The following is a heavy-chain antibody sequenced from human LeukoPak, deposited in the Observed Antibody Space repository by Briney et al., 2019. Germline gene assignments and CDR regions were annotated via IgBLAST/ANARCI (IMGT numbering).Heavy chain of an antibody. Sequence: GGSLRLSCAASEFTLRSYWVEWVRQAPGKGLEWVANIKQDGSEKYYVDSVKGRFTISRDNARNSVYLQMNSLRAENTAVYNCTRDAGGYNNLYYMDVWGKGTTVIVSS. CDR3: TRDAGGYNNLYYMDV. CDR1: EFTLRSYW. J-gene: IGHJ6*03. D-gene: IGHD1-14*01. V-gene: IGHV3-7*01. CDR2: IKQDGSEK.